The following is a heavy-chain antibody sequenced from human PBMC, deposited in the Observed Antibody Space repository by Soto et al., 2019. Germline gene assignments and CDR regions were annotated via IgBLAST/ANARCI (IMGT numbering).Heavy chain of an antibody. CDR1: GFTFSSYS. D-gene: IGHD3-3*01. V-gene: IGHV3-48*01. J-gene: IGHJ3*02. CDR3: ARQDALLRFLDWSYDAFDI. CDR2: ISSSSSTI. Sequence: GGSLRLSCAASGFTFSSYSMNWARQAPGKGMEWVSYISSSSSTIYYADSVKGRFTISRDNAKNSLYLQMNSLRAEDTAVYYCARQDALLRFLDWSYDAFDIWGQGTMVTVSS.